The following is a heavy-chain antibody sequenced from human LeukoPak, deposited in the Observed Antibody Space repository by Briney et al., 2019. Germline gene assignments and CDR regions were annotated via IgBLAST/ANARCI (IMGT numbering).Heavy chain of an antibody. CDR3: ARDRDGYYFDY. V-gene: IGHV4-59*01. Sequence: SETLSLTRTVSDGSITNYDWSWVRQPPGKGLEFIGHVHYSGTANYNPSLRSRVTISIDTSKKHFFLKLKSVTAADTAVYYCARDRDGYYFDYWGQGTLVTVSS. J-gene: IGHJ4*02. D-gene: IGHD6-13*01. CDR1: DGSITNYD. CDR2: VHYSGTA.